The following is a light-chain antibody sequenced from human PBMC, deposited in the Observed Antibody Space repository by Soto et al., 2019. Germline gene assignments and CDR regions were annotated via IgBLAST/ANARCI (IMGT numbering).Light chain of an antibody. V-gene: IGKV3-20*01. CDR2: GAS. CDR1: QSVDSTY. J-gene: IGKJ1*01. Sequence: EIVLTQSPGTLSLSTGERATLSCRASQSVDSTYLTWYQQKPGQAPRLLIYGASGRATGVPDRFSGSGSGTDFTLTISRLEPEDFAVYFCQYYDSFRTFGQGTKVDIK. CDR3: QYYDSFRT.